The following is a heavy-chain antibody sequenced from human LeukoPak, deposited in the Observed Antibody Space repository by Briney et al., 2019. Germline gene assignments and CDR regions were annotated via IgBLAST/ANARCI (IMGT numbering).Heavy chain of an antibody. Sequence: GGSLRLSCAASGPTFSVYAMSWVRQAPGKGLEWVSGISGSGTGTYYADPVKGRFTISRDNSKNMLYLQMNSLYAEDTPVFYCARGGRYSGYLLYFDSWGEGTLVSVSS. CDR2: ISGSGTGT. CDR3: ARGGRYSGYLLYFDS. CDR1: GPTFSVYA. D-gene: IGHD5-12*01. J-gene: IGHJ4*02. V-gene: IGHV3-23*01.